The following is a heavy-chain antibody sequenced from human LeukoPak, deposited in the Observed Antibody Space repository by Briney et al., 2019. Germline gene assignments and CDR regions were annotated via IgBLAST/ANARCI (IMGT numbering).Heavy chain of an antibody. Sequence: PGGSLRLSCVASGFTFTSYWMHWVRQAPGKGLVWVSRINSDGSSTSYADSVKGRFTISRDNAKNTLYLQMNSLRAEDTAVYYCARAADSSGYYDYWGQGTLVTVSS. CDR1: GFTFTSYW. V-gene: IGHV3-74*01. D-gene: IGHD3-22*01. J-gene: IGHJ4*02. CDR2: INSDGSST. CDR3: ARAADSSGYYDY.